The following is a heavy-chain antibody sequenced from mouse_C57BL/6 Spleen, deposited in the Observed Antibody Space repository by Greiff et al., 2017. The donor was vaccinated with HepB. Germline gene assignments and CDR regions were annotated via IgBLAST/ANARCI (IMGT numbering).Heavy chain of an antibody. D-gene: IGHD2-5*01. CDR3: AYSNSYYYAMDY. Sequence: QVQLKQPGAELVKPGASVKLSCKASGYTFTSYWMHWVKQRPGQGLEWIGMIHPNSGSTNYNEKFKSKATLTVDKSSSTAYMQLSSLTSEDSAVYYCAYSNSYYYAMDYWGQGTSVTVSS. J-gene: IGHJ4*01. CDR1: GYTFTSYW. CDR2: IHPNSGST. V-gene: IGHV1-64*01.